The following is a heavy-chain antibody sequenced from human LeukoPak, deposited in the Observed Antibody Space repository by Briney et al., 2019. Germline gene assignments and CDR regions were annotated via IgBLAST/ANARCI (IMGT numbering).Heavy chain of an antibody. V-gene: IGHV3-30-3*01. CDR2: ISYDGSNE. CDR3: TRMGHDILVPSGMDV. J-gene: IGHJ6*02. CDR1: GFTFSSYA. D-gene: IGHD1-1*01. Sequence: PGRSLRLSCAASGFTFSSYAMHWVRQAPGKGLEWVAVISYDGSNEYYADSVKGRFTISRDNSKNTLYLQMNSLRAEDTAVYYCTRMGHDILVPSGMDVWGQGTTVTVSS.